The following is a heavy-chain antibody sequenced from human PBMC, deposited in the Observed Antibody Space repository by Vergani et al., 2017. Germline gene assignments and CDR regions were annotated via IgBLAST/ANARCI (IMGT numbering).Heavy chain of an antibody. D-gene: IGHD1-14*01. V-gene: IGHV3-33*08. CDR3: ARDLRLLYNRFDP. CDR1: GFTFSTYA. J-gene: IGHJ5*02. Sequence: VQLLESGGSLKQPGGSVRLSCAASGFTFSTYAMHWVRQAPGKGLEWVAVTWYDGNNKQYADSVKGRFTISRDNSKSTMYLQMNSLRDEDTGVYYCARDLRLLYNRFDPWGQGTLVTVSS. CDR2: TWYDGNNK.